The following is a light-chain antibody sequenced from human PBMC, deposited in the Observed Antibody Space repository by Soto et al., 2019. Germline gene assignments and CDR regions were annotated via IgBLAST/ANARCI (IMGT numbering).Light chain of an antibody. J-gene: IGLJ1*01. Sequence: QSVLTQPPSASGTPGQSVTISCAGSSSNIGSNHAYWYQQLPRAAPKLLIYTNYQRPSGVPDRFSGSKSGTSASLAIRGLRSEDEADYYCAAWDDSLSGYVFGTGTKVTVL. CDR3: AAWDDSLSGYV. V-gene: IGLV1-47*02. CDR2: TNY. CDR1: SSNIGSNH.